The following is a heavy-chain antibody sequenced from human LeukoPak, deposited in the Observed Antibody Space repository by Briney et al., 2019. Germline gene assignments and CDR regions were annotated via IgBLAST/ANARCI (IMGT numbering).Heavy chain of an antibody. D-gene: IGHD3-22*01. CDR3: AKEGDTYYYDNSGKLDY. V-gene: IGHV3-30*18. CDR1: GFTFSSYG. Sequence: GRSLRLSCAASGFTFSSYGMHWVRQAPGKGLEWVAVISYDGSNKYYADSVKGRFTISRDNSKYTLYLQMNSLRAEDTAVYYCAKEGDTYYYDNSGKLDYWGQGTLVTVSS. CDR2: ISYDGSNK. J-gene: IGHJ4*02.